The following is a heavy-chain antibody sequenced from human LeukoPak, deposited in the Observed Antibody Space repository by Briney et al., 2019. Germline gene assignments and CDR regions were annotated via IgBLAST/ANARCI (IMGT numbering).Heavy chain of an antibody. J-gene: IGHJ4*02. CDR2: INPNSGGT. Sequence: ASVKVSCKASGYTFTGYYMHWVRQAPGQGLEWMGWINPNSGGTNYAQKFQGRVTMTRDTSISTAYMELSRLRSDDTAVYYCARGASLLWFGELIDYWGQGTLVTVSS. CDR3: ARGASLLWFGELIDY. CDR1: GYTFTGYY. D-gene: IGHD3-10*01. V-gene: IGHV1-2*02.